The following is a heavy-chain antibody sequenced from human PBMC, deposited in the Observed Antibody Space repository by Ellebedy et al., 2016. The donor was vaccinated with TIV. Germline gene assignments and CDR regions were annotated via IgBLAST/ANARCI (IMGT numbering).Heavy chain of an antibody. CDR1: GLTFSDYY. V-gene: IGHV3/OR16-9*01. CDR3: VTHPLSQCLRFFES. J-gene: IGHJ4*02. CDR2: ISSTSDYT. D-gene: IGHD5/OR15-5a*01. Sequence: GESLKISCAASGLTFSDYYMSWVRPAPGKGLEWVSSISSTSDYTSSADSMEGRFTISRDNADNSMFLQMNSLSAEDTAVYYCVTHPLSQCLRFFESWGRGTLVTVSS.